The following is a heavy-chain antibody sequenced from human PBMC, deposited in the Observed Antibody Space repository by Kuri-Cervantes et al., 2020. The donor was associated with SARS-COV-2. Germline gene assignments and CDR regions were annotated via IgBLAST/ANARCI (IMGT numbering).Heavy chain of an antibody. CDR1: GFISSSYE. CDR2: ISSGGGRNI. V-gene: IGHV3-48*03. D-gene: IGHD4-23*01. Sequence: GGSLRLSCAASGFISSSYEMNWVRQAPGKGLEWVSYISSGGGRNIYYADSVKGRFTISRDNAKNSLYLQMNSLRAEDTAVYYCARGGLPYGGNSFDYWGQGTLVTVSS. CDR3: ARGGLPYGGNSFDY. J-gene: IGHJ4*02.